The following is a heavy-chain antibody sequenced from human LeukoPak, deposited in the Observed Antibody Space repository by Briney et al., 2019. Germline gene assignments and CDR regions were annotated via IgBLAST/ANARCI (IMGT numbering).Heavy chain of an antibody. CDR3: VRGFDGYFGFDL. CDR2: INQDGSET. D-gene: IGHD5-24*01. Sequence: GGSLRLSCAASGFTFSTYWMSRVRLAPGNALEWVANINQDGSETFYVDSVKGRFTISRDNGKNSIFVQMDSLRAEDTAVYYCVRGFDGYFGFDLWGQGTMVTVSS. J-gene: IGHJ3*01. V-gene: IGHV3-7*03. CDR1: GFTFSTYW.